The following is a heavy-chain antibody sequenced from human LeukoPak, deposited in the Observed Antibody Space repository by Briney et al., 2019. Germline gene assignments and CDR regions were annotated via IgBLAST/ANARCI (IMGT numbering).Heavy chain of an antibody. D-gene: IGHD6-13*01. CDR2: ISADGGRT. CDR1: GFPFNTYA. CDR3: ARVLEQLAPAFDY. J-gene: IGHJ4*02. V-gene: IGHV3-23*01. Sequence: GGSLRPSCAASGFPFNTYAMSWVRQAPGKGLEWVSGISADGGRTYYADSVQGRFTISRDNAKNSLYLQMNSLRAEDTAVYYCARVLEQLAPAFDYWGQGTLVTVSS.